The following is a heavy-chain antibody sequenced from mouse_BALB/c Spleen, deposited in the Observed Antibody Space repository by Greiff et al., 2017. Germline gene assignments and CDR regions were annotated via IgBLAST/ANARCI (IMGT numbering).Heavy chain of an antibody. CDR2: ISYDGSN. CDR3: AREDYGRGFDY. V-gene: IGHV3-6*02. Sequence: EVKLEESGPGLVKPSQSLSLTCSVTGYSITSGYYWNWIRQFPGNKLEWMGYISYDGSNNYNPSLKNRISITRDTSKNQFFLKLNSVTTEDTATYYCAREDYGRGFDYWGQGTTLTVSS. CDR1: GYSITSGYY. J-gene: IGHJ2*01. D-gene: IGHD1-1*01.